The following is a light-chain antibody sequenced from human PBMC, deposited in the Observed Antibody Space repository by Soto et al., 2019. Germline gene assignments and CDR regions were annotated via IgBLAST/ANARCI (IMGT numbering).Light chain of an antibody. CDR3: QQSYSKPYT. CDR2: AAS. Sequence: DIQMTQSPSSLSASVGDRVTITCRASQSISSYLNWYQQKLGKAPKVLIYAASSLQSGVPSRFSGSGSGTDFTLTISSLQPEDFASYYCQQSYSKPYTFGQGTKLEIK. CDR1: QSISSY. V-gene: IGKV1-39*01. J-gene: IGKJ2*01.